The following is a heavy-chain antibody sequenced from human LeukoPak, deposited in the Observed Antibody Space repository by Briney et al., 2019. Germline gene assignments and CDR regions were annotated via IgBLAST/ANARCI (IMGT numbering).Heavy chain of an antibody. CDR1: GGSISSYY. V-gene: IGHV4-59*01. Sequence: SETLSLTCTVSGGSISSYYWSWIRQPPEKGLEWIGYIYYSGSTNYNPSLKSRVTISVDTSKNQFSLKLSSVTAADTAVYYCARDLSSGWYRGFGYWGQGTLVTVSS. CDR3: ARDLSSGWYRGFGY. J-gene: IGHJ4*02. CDR2: IYYSGST. D-gene: IGHD6-19*01.